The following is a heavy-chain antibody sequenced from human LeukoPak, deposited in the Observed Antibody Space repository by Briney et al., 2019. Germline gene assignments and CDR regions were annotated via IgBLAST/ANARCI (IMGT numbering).Heavy chain of an antibody. CDR1: GASINSSNFY. J-gene: IGHJ6*02. D-gene: IGHD5-18*01. V-gene: IGHV4-39*07. CDR3: ARRKSGYSYGYYYYGMDV. Sequence: SETLSLTCTVSGASINSSNFYWGWIRQPPGKGLEWIANIYDRGSTNYNPSLKSRVTISVDTSKNQFSLKLSSVTAADTAVYCCARRKSGYSYGYYYYGMDVWGQGTTVTVSS. CDR2: IYDRGST.